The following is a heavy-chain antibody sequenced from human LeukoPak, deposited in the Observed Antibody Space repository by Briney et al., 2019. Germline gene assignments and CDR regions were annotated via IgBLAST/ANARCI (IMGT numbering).Heavy chain of an antibody. V-gene: IGHV4-39*07. CDR2: INHSGST. J-gene: IGHJ6*03. CDR1: GGSISTNNYY. CDR3: ARERGISGYSGYGYPSNYYYYYMDV. D-gene: IGHD5-12*01. Sequence: PSETLSLTCTVSGGSISTNNYYWGWLRQPPGPGLEWIGEINHSGSTNYNPSLKSRVTISVDTSKNQFSLKLSSVTAAYTAVYYCARERGISGYSGYGYPSNYYYYYMDVWGKGTTVTVSS.